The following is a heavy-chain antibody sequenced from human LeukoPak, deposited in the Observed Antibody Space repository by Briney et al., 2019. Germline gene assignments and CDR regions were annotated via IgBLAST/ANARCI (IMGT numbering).Heavy chain of an antibody. V-gene: IGHV3-48*01. CDR3: VRNNAMDV. CDR1: GFTFSSYS. D-gene: IGHD2-8*01. Sequence: GGSLRLSCAVSGFTFSSYSMTWVRQAPGKGLEWVSYISSSSGTIYYADSVKGRFTISRDNAKNSLYLQMNSLRAEDTALYYCVRNNAMDVWGQGTAVIVSS. CDR2: ISSSSGTI. J-gene: IGHJ6*02.